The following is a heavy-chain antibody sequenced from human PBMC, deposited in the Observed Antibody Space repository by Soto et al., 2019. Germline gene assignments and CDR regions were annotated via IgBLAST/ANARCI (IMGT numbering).Heavy chain of an antibody. CDR2: INPGGGRT. V-gene: IGHV1-46*01. Sequence: ASVKVSCKASGYSFSSHCIYWVRQTPGQGLQWMGIINPGGGRTAYAQKFQGRVTLTRDMSTSTVYMELTSLTSDDTAVYYCARDVSGPGATYVMDVWGQGTTVTVSS. CDR3: ARDVSGPGATYVMDV. J-gene: IGHJ6*02. CDR1: GYSFSSHC. D-gene: IGHD2-2*01.